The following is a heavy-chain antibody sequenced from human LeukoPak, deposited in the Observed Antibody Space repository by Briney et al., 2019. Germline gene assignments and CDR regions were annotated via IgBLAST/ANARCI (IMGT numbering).Heavy chain of an antibody. V-gene: IGHV3-48*03. CDR1: GFTLSTYE. Sequence: GGSQRLSCAASGFTLSTYEMNWVRQAPGKGLEWVSYISRSGSTIYYADSVKGRFTISRDNAKNSLYLQMNSLRAEDTAVYYCARNGGLMAAAGTIDFDYWGQGTLVTVSS. D-gene: IGHD6-13*01. CDR3: ARNGGLMAAAGTIDFDY. J-gene: IGHJ4*02. CDR2: ISRSGSTI.